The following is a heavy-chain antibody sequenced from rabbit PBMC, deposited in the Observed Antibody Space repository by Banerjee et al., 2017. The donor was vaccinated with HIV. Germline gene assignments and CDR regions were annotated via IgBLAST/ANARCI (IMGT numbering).Heavy chain of an antibody. J-gene: IGHJ4*01. D-gene: IGHD8-1*01. CDR3: VRAGVYAGSSSYTGFDFNL. CDR2: IYAAKGST. V-gene: IGHV1S45*01. Sequence: QEQLVESGGGLVQPGGSLTLTCTASGFDFSSYGVSWVRQAPGKGLEWIGIIYAAKGSTYYATWAKGRFTISKTSSTTVTLQMTSLTAADTATYFCVRAGVYAGSSSYTGFDFNLWGPGTLVTVS. CDR1: GFDFSSYG.